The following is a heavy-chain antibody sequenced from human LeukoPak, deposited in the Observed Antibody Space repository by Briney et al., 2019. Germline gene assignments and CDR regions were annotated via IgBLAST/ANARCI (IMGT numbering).Heavy chain of an antibody. V-gene: IGHV4-39*01. CDR3: ASRVYGLGSFNY. J-gene: IGHJ4*01. Sequence: SETLLLTCTVSGDSISSTSYYWDWLRQPPGMGLEWVGSIYNSGTTYYNPSLKRRVTISVDTSKNQFSLKVSSVTAADTAVYYCASRVYGLGSFNYWGQGTLVTVSS. CDR2: IYNSGTT. D-gene: IGHD3-10*01. CDR1: GDSISSTSYY.